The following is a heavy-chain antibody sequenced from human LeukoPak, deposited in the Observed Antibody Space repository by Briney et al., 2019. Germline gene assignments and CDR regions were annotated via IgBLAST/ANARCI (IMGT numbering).Heavy chain of an antibody. D-gene: IGHD6-13*01. CDR3: ARGAISSWYED. CDR2: LYSGGTI. V-gene: IGHV3-66*01. Sequence: GGSLRLSCAGSGFTVSSNYMSWVRQAPGKGLEWVSVLYSGGTILYADSVKGRFTISRDISKNMLFLQMNSLRADDTAVYYRARGAISSWYEDWGQGTLVTVSS. CDR1: GFTVSSNY. J-gene: IGHJ4*02.